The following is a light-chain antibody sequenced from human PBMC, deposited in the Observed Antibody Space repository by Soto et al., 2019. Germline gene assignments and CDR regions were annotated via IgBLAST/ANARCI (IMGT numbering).Light chain of an antibody. CDR1: QSRVHSDGFTY. CDR3: MQGTHWPPYT. J-gene: IGKJ2*01. V-gene: IGKV2-30*02. Sequence: DVVMTQSPLSLPVTLGQPASISCRSSQSRVHSDGFTYLNWFQQRPGQSPRRLIYKVANRDSGVPDRFSGSGSDTDFTLKISRVEAEDVGVYYCMQGTHWPPYTFGQGTKLEIK. CDR2: KVA.